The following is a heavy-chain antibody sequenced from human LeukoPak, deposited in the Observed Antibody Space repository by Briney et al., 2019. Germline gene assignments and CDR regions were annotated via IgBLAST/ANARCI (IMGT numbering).Heavy chain of an antibody. D-gene: IGHD3-22*01. V-gene: IGHV3-30-3*01. J-gene: IGHJ4*02. Sequence: PGGSLRLSCAASGFTFSSYAMHWDRQAPGKGLECVAVIAYDGSNKYYADPVKGRFTISRDNSKNTLYLQMNSLRAEDTAVYYCASSDSSGLNFDYWGQGTLVTVSS. CDR2: IAYDGSNK. CDR3: ASSDSSGLNFDY. CDR1: GFTFSSYA.